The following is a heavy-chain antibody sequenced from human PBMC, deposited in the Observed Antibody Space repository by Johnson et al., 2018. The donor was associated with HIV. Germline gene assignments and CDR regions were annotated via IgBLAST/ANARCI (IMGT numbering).Heavy chain of an antibody. CDR2: ISGGGSST. Sequence: VLLLESGGGLVQPGGSPRLSCAASGFTFRNYAMSWVRQAPGKGLEWVSTISGGGSSTYYADSVKGRFTISRDNSKNALYLQMNSLRAEDTAVYSCAKDIYGYDAFDIWGQGTMVTVSS. D-gene: IGHD5-24*01. CDR1: GFTFRNYA. V-gene: IGHV3-23*01. CDR3: AKDIYGYDAFDI. J-gene: IGHJ3*02.